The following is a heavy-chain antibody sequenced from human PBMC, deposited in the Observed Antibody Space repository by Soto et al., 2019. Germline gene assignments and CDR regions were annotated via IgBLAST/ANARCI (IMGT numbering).Heavy chain of an antibody. CDR3: ARDLVSGYDPVDY. CDR2: IIPIFGTT. Sequence: QVQLVQSGAEVKKPGSSVKVSCKTSGDIFSGYSISWVLQAPGQGLEWMGGIIPIFGTTNYAQRFHGRVTITADKSTSTVYMELYSLKSEDTAVYYCARDLVSGYDPVDYWGQGTLVTVSS. J-gene: IGHJ4*02. CDR1: GDIFSGYS. D-gene: IGHD5-12*01. V-gene: IGHV1-69*14.